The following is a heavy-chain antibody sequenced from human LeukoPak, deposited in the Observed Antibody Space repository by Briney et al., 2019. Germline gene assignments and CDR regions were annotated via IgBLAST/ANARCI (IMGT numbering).Heavy chain of an antibody. CDR1: GFTFSSYA. J-gene: IGHJ4*02. D-gene: IGHD3-22*01. CDR2: ISYDGSNK. Sequence: GGSLRLSGAASGFTFSSYAMHGVRQAPGKGLEGLAVISYDGSNKYYADSVKGRFTISRDNSKNTLYLQMNSLRAEDTAVYYCARDQANYFDSSGFSTYWGQGTLVTVAS. CDR3: ARDQANYFDSSGFSTY. V-gene: IGHV3-30-3*01.